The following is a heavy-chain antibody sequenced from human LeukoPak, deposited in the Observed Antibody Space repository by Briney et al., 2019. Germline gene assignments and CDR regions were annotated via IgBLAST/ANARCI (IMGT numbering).Heavy chain of an antibody. CDR3: ASVQGSSSSRD. V-gene: IGHV4-34*01. CDR1: GGSFSGYY. D-gene: IGHD6-13*01. Sequence: PSETLSLTCAVYGGSFSGYYWSWIRLPPGKGLEWIGEINHSGSTNYNPSLKSRVTISVDTSKNQFSLKLSSVTAADTAVYYCASVQGSSSSRDWGQGTLVTVSS. CDR2: INHSGST. J-gene: IGHJ4*02.